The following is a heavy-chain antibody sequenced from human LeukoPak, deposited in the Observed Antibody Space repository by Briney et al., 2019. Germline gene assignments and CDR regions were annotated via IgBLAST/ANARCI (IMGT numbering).Heavy chain of an antibody. D-gene: IGHD3-10*01. V-gene: IGHV1-2*02. CDR1: GYTFTGYY. CDR2: INPNSGGT. Sequence: ASVKVSCKASGYTFTGYYMHWVRQAPGQGLEWMGWINPNSGGTNYAQKFQGRVTMTRDTSISTAYMELSRLRSDDTAVYYCARGLLSVYYYGSGSSKNWFDPWGQGTLVTVSS. CDR3: ARGLLSVYYYGSGSSKNWFDP. J-gene: IGHJ5*02.